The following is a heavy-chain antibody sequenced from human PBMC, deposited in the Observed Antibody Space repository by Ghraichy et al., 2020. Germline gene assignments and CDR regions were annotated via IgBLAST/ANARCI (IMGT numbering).Heavy chain of an antibody. V-gene: IGHV3-23*01. CDR3: ANNWRGYGDSRDAFDI. J-gene: IGHJ3*02. Sequence: GGSLRLSCAASGFTFSSYAMSWVRQAPGKGLEWVSAISGSGGSTYYADSVKGRFTISRDNSKNTLYLQMNSLRAEDTAVYYCANNWRGYGDSRDAFDIWGQGTMVTVSS. CDR1: GFTFSSYA. D-gene: IGHD4-17*01. CDR2: ISGSGGST.